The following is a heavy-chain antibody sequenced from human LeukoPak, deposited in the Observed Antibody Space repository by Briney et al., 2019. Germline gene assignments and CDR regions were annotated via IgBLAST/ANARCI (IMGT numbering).Heavy chain of an antibody. D-gene: IGHD3-10*01. V-gene: IGHV1-2*02. Sequence: ASVTVSCKASGYIFIGYYINWVRQAPGQGLEWMGWINPNSGGTNYAQKFQGRVTMTRDTSISTAYMELSSLRSEDMAVYYCARGGSGSYYTRDYFDYWGQGTLVTVSS. CDR2: INPNSGGT. CDR1: GYIFIGYY. J-gene: IGHJ4*02. CDR3: ARGGSGSYYTRDYFDY.